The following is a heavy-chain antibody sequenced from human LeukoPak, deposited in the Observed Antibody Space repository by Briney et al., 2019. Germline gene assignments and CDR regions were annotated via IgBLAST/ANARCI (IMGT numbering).Heavy chain of an antibody. Sequence: SETLSLTCTVSGGSISSYYWSWIRQPPGKGLEWIGYIYYSGSTNYNPSLKSRVTISVDTSKNRFSLKLSSVTAADTAVHSCATGFGEIDYWGQGTLVTVSS. CDR1: GGSISSYY. V-gene: IGHV4-59*01. CDR3: ATGFGEIDY. J-gene: IGHJ4*02. CDR2: IYYSGST. D-gene: IGHD3-10*01.